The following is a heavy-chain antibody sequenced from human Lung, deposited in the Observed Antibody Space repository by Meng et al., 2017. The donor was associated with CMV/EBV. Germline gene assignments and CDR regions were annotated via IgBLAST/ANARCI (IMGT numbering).Heavy chain of an antibody. Sequence: GESXKISXAASGFTFSSYAMSWVRQAPGKGLEWVSAISGSGGSTYYADSVKGRFTISRDNSKNTLYLQMNSLRAEDTAVYYCAKGRSLGYYYYGMDVWGQGTXVTVSS. CDR3: AKGRSLGYYYYGMDV. V-gene: IGHV3-23*01. J-gene: IGHJ6*02. CDR1: GFTFSSYA. CDR2: ISGSGGST. D-gene: IGHD3-16*02.